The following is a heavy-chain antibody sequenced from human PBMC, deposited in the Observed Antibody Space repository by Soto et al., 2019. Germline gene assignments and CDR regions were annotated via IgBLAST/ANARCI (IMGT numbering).Heavy chain of an antibody. J-gene: IGHJ4*02. D-gene: IGHD2-21*01. CDR1: GFTFSSYW. Sequence: EVQLVESGGGLVQPGWSLRLSCAASGFTFSSYWMHWVRQAPGKGLVWVSRINSDGSSTSYADSVKGRFTISRDNAKNTRYLQMNSLRAEDTAVYYCARDPASQIAIRDYWGQGTLVTVSA. V-gene: IGHV3-74*01. CDR2: INSDGSST. CDR3: ARDPASQIAIRDY.